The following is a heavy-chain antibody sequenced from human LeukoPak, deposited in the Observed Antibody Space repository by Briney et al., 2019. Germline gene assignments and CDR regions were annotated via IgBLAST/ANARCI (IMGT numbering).Heavy chain of an antibody. CDR2: ISADGTST. CDR3: AKETDN. Sequence: PGRSLRLSCATSRFTSDDFGIHWVRQAPGKGLEWVCFISADGTSTFYADSVRGRFTISRDNSKNSLYLQMNSLRTEDTAFYYCAKETDNWGQGTLVTVSS. CDR1: RFTSDDFG. J-gene: IGHJ4*02. V-gene: IGHV3-43*02.